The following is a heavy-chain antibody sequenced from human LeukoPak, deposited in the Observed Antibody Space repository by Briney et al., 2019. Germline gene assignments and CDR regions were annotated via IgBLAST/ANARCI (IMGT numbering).Heavy chain of an antibody. D-gene: IGHD6-19*01. Sequence: ASVKVSCKASGFSSYDINRVRQATGQGLEWMGWMNPNSGNTGYAQKFQGRVTMTRNTSISTAYMELNSLRSEDTAVYYCASEQWLKREGVYYYYGMAVWGQGTTVTVSS. CDR3: ASEQWLKREGVYYYYGMAV. CDR2: MNPNSGNT. V-gene: IGHV1-8*01. J-gene: IGHJ6*02. CDR1: GFSSYD.